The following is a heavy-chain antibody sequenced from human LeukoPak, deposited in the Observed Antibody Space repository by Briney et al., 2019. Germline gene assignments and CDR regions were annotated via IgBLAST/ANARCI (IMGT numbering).Heavy chain of an antibody. D-gene: IGHD3-3*01. CDR1: GYTFTSYD. V-gene: IGHV1-8*01. J-gene: IGHJ6*02. Sequence: GASVKVSCKASGYTFTSYDINWVRQATGQGLEWMGWMNPNSGNTGYAQKFQGRVTMIRNTSISTAYMELSSLRSEDTAVYYCARVGDFWSGYAYYYYGMDVWGQGTTVTVSS. CDR3: ARVGDFWSGYAYYYYGMDV. CDR2: MNPNSGNT.